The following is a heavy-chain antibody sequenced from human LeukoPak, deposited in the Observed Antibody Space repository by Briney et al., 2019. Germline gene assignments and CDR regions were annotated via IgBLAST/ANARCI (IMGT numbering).Heavy chain of an antibody. D-gene: IGHD3-10*01. CDR3: ARDRVNYYGSGSSDY. J-gene: IGHJ4*02. CDR2: INPNSGGT. Sequence: SVKVSCKACGYTFIRYYMHWLRQAPGQGLEWMGWINPNSGGTNYAQKFQGRVTRTRDTSISTAYMELSRLRSDDTAVYYCARDRVNYYGSGSSDYWGQGTLVTVSS. CDR1: GYTFIRYY. V-gene: IGHV1-2*02.